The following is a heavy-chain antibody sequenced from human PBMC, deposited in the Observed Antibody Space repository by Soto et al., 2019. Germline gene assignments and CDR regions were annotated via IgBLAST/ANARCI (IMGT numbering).Heavy chain of an antibody. J-gene: IGHJ4*02. D-gene: IGHD6-13*01. CDR3: TPLGSYSDSFPTFDY. V-gene: IGHV3-15*01. Sequence: GGSLRLSCAASGFSFSNVWMTWVRQAPGKGLEWVGRIKAKSDGGTIDYGAPVKGRFTISRDDSKNTLYLQMSSLKTEDTALYYCTPLGSYSDSFPTFDYGGQGTLVTVSS. CDR2: IKAKSDGGTI. CDR1: GFSFSNVW.